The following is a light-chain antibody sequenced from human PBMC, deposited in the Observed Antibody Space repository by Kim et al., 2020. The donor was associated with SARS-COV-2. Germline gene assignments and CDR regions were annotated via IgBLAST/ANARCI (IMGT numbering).Light chain of an antibody. V-gene: IGLV3-19*01. CDR1: SLRSYS. CDR3: NSRDSSGDLWV. J-gene: IGLJ3*02. CDR2: SNN. Sequence: ALGQTVRITCQGDSLRSYSGSWYQQKPGQAPLLVIYSNNARPSGIPDRISGSRSGNTASLTISGAQAEDEADYYCNSRDSSGDLWVFGGGTKLTVL.